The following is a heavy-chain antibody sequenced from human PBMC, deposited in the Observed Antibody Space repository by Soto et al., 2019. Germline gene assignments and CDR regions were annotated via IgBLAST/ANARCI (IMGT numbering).Heavy chain of an antibody. D-gene: IGHD4-17*01. J-gene: IGHJ4*02. V-gene: IGHV1-69*13. CDR1: GGSFSTYG. Sequence: QVQLVQSGAEVKKPGSSVKVSCKASGGSFSTYGINWVRLAPGQGLEWMGGIIPKFGTTNYAQKFRGRDTITADESTITAYMELNYLRSEDTAVYFCARELDPYYGGNSLSLDYWGQGTLVTVSS. CDR2: IIPKFGTT. CDR3: ARELDPYYGGNSLSLDY.